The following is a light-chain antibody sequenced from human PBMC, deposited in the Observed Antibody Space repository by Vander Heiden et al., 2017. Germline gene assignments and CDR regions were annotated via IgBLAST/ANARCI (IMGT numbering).Light chain of an antibody. CDR1: SSNIGNNA. J-gene: IGLJ1*01. Sequence: QSVLTQPPSVSEAPRQRVTISCSGSSSNIGNNAVNWYQQVPGQAPKLLIYYDDLLPSGVSDRFSASKSGTSASLAITGLQSEDEADDYCAAWDDRLNGYVFGSGTKVTVL. V-gene: IGLV1-36*01. CDR2: YDD. CDR3: AAWDDRLNGYV.